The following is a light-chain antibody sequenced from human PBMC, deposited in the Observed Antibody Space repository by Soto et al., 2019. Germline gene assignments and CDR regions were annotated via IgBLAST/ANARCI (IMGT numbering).Light chain of an antibody. CDR3: QQSSDSPLT. V-gene: IGKV3-20*01. J-gene: IGKJ4*01. CDR1: QSVRTNY. Sequence: EIVLTQSPGTLSLSPGERATLSCRASQSVRTNYLAWFQHKPGQAPRLLIYGASSRATGIPDRFSGSGSGRDFTLTINRLEPEDFAVYFCQQSSDSPLTFGGGTKVEIK. CDR2: GAS.